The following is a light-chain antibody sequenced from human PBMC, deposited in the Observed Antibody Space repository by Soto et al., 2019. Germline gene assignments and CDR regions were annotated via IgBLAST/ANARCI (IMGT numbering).Light chain of an antibody. CDR3: CSYAGSYTYV. J-gene: IGLJ1*01. CDR2: AVS. CDR1: SSDVGAYNY. V-gene: IGLV2-11*01. Sequence: QSALTQPRSVSGSPGQSVTISCTGTSSDVGAYNYVSWYQQHPGKAPKLMIYAVSKRPSGVPDRFSGSKSGNTASLTISGLQAEDEADYYCCSYAGSYTYVFGTGTKLTVL.